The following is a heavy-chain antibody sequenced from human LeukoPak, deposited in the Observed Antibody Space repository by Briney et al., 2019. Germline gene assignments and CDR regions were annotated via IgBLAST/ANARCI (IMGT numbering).Heavy chain of an antibody. CDR3: ARGGSWRQNYDYYYYGMDV. CDR2: IYTSGST. D-gene: IGHD1-7*01. Sequence: SETLSLTCAVYGGSFSGYYWSWIRQPAGKGLEWIGRIYTSGSTNYNPSLKSRVTMSVDTSKNQFSLKLSSVTAADTAVYYCARGGSWRQNYDYYYYGMDVWGQGTTVTVSS. J-gene: IGHJ6*02. V-gene: IGHV4-59*10. CDR1: GGSFSGYY.